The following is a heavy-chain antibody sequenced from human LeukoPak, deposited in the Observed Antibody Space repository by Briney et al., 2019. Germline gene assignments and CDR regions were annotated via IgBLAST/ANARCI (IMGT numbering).Heavy chain of an antibody. CDR2: IKQDGSEK. Sequence: PGGSLRLSCAASGFTFSSYWMSWVRQAPGKGLEWVANIKQDGSEKYYVDSVKGRFTISRDNAKNSLYLQMNSLRAEDTAVYYCARSYYDILTGSAWFDPWGQGTLVTVSS. D-gene: IGHD3-9*01. CDR1: GFTFSSYW. CDR3: ARSYYDILTGSAWFDP. J-gene: IGHJ5*02. V-gene: IGHV3-7*01.